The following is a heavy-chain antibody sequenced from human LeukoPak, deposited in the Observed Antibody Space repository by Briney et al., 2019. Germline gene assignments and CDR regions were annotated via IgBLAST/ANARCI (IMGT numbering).Heavy chain of an antibody. CDR2: ISGSGGST. J-gene: IGHJ4*02. D-gene: IGHD2-2*02. Sequence: QTGGSLRLSCAASGFTFSSYAMSWVRQAPGKGLEWVSAISGSGGSTYYADSVKGRFTISRDNSKNTLYLQMNSLRAEDTAVYYCARDSVSGVVVPAAIRGPNDYWGQGTLVTVSS. CDR3: ARDSVSGVVVPAAIRGPNDY. V-gene: IGHV3-23*01. CDR1: GFTFSSYA.